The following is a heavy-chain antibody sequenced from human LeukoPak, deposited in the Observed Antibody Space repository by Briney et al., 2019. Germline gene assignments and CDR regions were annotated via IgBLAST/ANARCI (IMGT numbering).Heavy chain of an antibody. CDR3: ARGYSIGWCNSFEY. D-gene: IGHD6-19*01. V-gene: IGHV3-23*01. J-gene: IGHJ4*02. CDR1: GFTFSSYA. Sequence: GGSLRLSCAASGFTFSSYAVSWVRQAPGKGLEWVSTIGGSGISTYYADSVKGRFTISRDNSKNTLYVQMNSLRAEDTALYYCARGYSIGWCNSFEYWGQGTLVTVSS. CDR2: IGGSGIST.